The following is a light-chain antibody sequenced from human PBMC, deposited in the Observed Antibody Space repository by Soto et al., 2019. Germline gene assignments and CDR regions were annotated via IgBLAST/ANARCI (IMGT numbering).Light chain of an antibody. CDR1: SSDVGAYNY. V-gene: IGLV2-14*01. CDR3: SSSAASSALAVI. J-gene: IGLJ2*01. Sequence: QSVLTQPASVSGSPGQSITISCTGTSSDVGAYNYVSWYQQHPGKAPKLMIYEVTNRPSGVSDRFSGSKSGNTASLTISGLQAEDEADYYCSSSAASSALAVIFGGGTKVTVL. CDR2: EVT.